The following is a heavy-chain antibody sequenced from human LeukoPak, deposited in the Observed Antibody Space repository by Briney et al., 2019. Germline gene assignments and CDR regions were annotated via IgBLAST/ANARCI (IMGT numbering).Heavy chain of an antibody. CDR2: INWNGGST. J-gene: IGHJ4*02. CDR3: ARNTRSTEYYYGSGSSYSYSFDY. D-gene: IGHD3-10*01. Sequence: GSLRLSCAASRFTFDDYGMSWVRQAPGKGLEWVSGINWNGGSTGYADSVKGRFTISRDNAKNSLYLQMNSLRAEDTALYYCARNTRSTEYYYGSGSSYSYSFDYWGQGTLVTVSS. CDR1: RFTFDDYG. V-gene: IGHV3-20*04.